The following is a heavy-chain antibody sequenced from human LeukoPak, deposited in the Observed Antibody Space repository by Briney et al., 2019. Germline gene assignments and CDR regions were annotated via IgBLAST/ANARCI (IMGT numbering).Heavy chain of an antibody. CDR3: AKDRALHYDSSGSYAFDI. CDR2: ISWNSGSI. Sequence: SLRLSCAASGFTFDDYAMHWVRQAPGKGLEWVSGISWNSGSIGYADSVKGRFTISRDNAKNSLYLQMNSLRAEDTALYYCAKDRALHYDSSGSYAFDIWGQGTMVTVSS. J-gene: IGHJ3*02. CDR1: GFTFDDYA. V-gene: IGHV3-9*01. D-gene: IGHD3-22*01.